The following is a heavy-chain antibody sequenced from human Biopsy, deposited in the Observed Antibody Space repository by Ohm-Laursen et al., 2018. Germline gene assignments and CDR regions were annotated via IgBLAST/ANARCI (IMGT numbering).Heavy chain of an antibody. D-gene: IGHD1-26*01. CDR1: GFTFSVYA. CDR3: ARDPIVGSKADGMDV. V-gene: IGHV3-33*01. CDR2: IWYDGSSE. J-gene: IGHJ6*02. Sequence: SLRLSCAASGFTFSVYAMHWVRQAPGKGLEWVAIIWYDGSSEYYADSVKGRFTISRDNSRNTVYLQMNSLRAEDTAIYYCARDPIVGSKADGMDVWGQGTTVTVSS.